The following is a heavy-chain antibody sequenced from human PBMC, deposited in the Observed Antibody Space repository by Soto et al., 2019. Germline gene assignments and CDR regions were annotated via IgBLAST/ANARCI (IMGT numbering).Heavy chain of an antibody. CDR3: ARGSATGQLGP. D-gene: IGHD2-15*01. J-gene: IGHJ5*02. CDR1: GYTFTRYT. CDR2: INPDNGNT. Sequence: QVQLVQSGAEVKKPGASVKISCQASGYTFTRYTMNCVSQAPGQRLEWMGWINPDNGNTKSSQKFQDRVIITRDTSASTAYMDLSSLRSEDTAVYYCARGSATGQLGPWGQGTLVTVSS. V-gene: IGHV1-3*01.